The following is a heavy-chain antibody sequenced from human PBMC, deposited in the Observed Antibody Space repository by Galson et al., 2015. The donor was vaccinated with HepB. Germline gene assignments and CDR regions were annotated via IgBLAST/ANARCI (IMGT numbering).Heavy chain of an antibody. Sequence: SLRLSCAASGFSLSTYGMHWVRQAPGKGLEWVAIIWYDGSNLYYGDSVKGRFTISRGTSKNTLYLQMNSLRAEDTAMYYCARDLSTTVVRGVMGDGMDVWGQGTTVTVSS. V-gene: IGHV3-33*08. CDR3: ARDLSTTVVRGVMGDGMDV. CDR2: IWYDGSNL. D-gene: IGHD3-10*01. J-gene: IGHJ6*02. CDR1: GFSLSTYG.